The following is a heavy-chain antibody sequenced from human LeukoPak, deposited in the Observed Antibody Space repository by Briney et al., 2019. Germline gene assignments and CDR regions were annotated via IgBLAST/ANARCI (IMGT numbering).Heavy chain of an antibody. V-gene: IGHV1-69*05. J-gene: IGHJ4*02. CDR1: GGTFSSYA. CDR2: IIPIFGTA. D-gene: IGHD3-22*01. Sequence: AAVTVSFKASGGTFSSYAISWVRQAPGQGLEWMGGIIPIFGTANYAQKFQGRVTITTDESTSTAYMELSSLRSEDTAVYYCARGRVSADYYDSSGYYYFDYWGQGTLVTVSS. CDR3: ARGRVSADYYDSSGYYYFDY.